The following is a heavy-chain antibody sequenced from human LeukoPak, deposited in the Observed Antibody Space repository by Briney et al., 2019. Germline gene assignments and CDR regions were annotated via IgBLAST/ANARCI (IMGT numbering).Heavy chain of an antibody. CDR2: ISGSGGST. CDR3: AKDLYDYGDLDHDY. D-gene: IGHD4-17*01. CDR1: GFTFSNFA. Sequence: GGSLRLSRVASGFTFSNFAMSWVRQVPGKGLEWVSAISGSGGSTYYADSVKGRFTISRDNSKNTQYLQMNSLRAEDTAVYYCAKDLYDYGDLDHDYWGQGTLVTVSS. J-gene: IGHJ4*02. V-gene: IGHV3-23*01.